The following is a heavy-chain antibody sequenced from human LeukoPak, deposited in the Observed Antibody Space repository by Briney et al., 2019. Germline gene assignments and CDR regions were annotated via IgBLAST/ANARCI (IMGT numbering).Heavy chain of an antibody. CDR2: IIPIFGTA. Sequence: SVTVSCKASGGTFSSYAISWVRQAPGQGLEWMGGIIPIFGTANYAQKFQGRVTITTDESTSTAYMELSSLRSEDTAVYYCARDQGGQYQLLRAPNWFDPWGQGTLVTVSS. CDR1: GGTFSSYA. D-gene: IGHD2-2*01. CDR3: ARDQGGQYQLLRAPNWFDP. V-gene: IGHV1-69*05. J-gene: IGHJ5*02.